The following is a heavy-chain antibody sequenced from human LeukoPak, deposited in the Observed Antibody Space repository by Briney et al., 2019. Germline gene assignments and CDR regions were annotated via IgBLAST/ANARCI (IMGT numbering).Heavy chain of an antibody. CDR1: RFTFSNYA. Sequence: GGSLRLSCAAYRFTFSNYAMSWVRQAPGKGLEWVSAITGNGDYTDYADSVKGRFTISRDNSKNTAYLQMNSLRSEDTAVYYCAKRSGINYGYFDSWGQGTLVTVSS. CDR2: ITGNGDYT. CDR3: AKRSGINYGYFDS. D-gene: IGHD1-26*01. J-gene: IGHJ4*02. V-gene: IGHV3-23*01.